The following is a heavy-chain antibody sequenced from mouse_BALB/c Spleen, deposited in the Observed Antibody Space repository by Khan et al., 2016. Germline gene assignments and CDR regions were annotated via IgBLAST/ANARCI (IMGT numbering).Heavy chain of an antibody. J-gene: IGHJ3*01. CDR1: GYTFTSYW. CDR3: TQGESSMIRGFAC. V-gene: IGHV1-69*02. D-gene: IGHD2-4*01. CDR2: IYPFDRYT. Sequence: QVRLQQSGAELVRPGPSVKLSCKASGYTFTSYWINWMKQRPGQGLEWIGNIYPFDRYTNYNQKFKDKATMTVDKSSSTAYMQLSSPTSEDSAIYNCTQGESSMIRGFACWGQGTLLTVSA.